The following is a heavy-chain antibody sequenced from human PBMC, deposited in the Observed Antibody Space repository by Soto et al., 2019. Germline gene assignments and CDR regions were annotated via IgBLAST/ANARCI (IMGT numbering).Heavy chain of an antibody. CDR1: GFCFSNYA. J-gene: IGHJ4*02. CDR3: AKDPNGDYVGAFDS. V-gene: IGHV3-23*03. CDR2: IGSDASYL. Sequence: GGSLRLSCTACGFCFSNYAVTWVRQAPGKGLEWVSSIGSDASYLYYADSVKGRFTISRDKSKNTVFLQMNSLRADDTAVYHCAKDPNGDYVGAFDSWGQGALVTVSS. D-gene: IGHD4-17*01.